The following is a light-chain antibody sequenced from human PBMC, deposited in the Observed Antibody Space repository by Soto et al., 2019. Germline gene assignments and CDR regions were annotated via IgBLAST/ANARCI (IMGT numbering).Light chain of an antibody. CDR2: GAS. J-gene: IGKJ4*01. CDR1: QGITNY. CDR3: QKYNNAPLT. V-gene: IGKV1-27*01. Sequence: DIRMTQSPASLSASVGDRVTITWGASQGITNYLAWYQQKAGKVPKLLIYGASTLQSGVPSRFSGSVYGTDFNLTITSLQPEDVATYYCQKYNNAPLTFGGGTKVDIK.